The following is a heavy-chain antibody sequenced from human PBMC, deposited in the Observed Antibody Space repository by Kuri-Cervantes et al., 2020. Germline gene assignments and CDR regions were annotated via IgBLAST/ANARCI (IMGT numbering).Heavy chain of an antibody. CDR3: ARIRLGAIVATMRDGMDV. D-gene: IGHD5-12*01. V-gene: IGHV3-20*04. Sequence: GESLKISCAASGFTFDDYGMSWVRQAPGKGLEWVSGINWNGGSTGYADSVKGRFTISRDNPKNTLYLQMNSLRAEDTAVYYCARIRLGAIVATMRDGMDVWGQGTTVTVSS. J-gene: IGHJ6*02. CDR2: INWNGGST. CDR1: GFTFDDYG.